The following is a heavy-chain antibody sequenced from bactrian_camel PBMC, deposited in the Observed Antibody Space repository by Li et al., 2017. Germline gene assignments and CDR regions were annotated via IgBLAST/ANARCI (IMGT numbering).Heavy chain of an antibody. J-gene: IGHJ4*01. D-gene: IGHD3*01. CDR3: TTGYGRYGLHGLSDGP. CDR2: IMPYGLSF. V-gene: IGHV3S1*01. CDR1: VSTYSGYA. Sequence: QVQLVESGGGSVQAGGSLRLSCRTSVSTYSGYALAWFRQAPGKEREGVAAIMPYGLSFHHADSVKGRFTISRDDAKDTLYLQMNNLQTEDTAMYYCTTGYGRYGLHGLSDGPRGQGTQVTVS.